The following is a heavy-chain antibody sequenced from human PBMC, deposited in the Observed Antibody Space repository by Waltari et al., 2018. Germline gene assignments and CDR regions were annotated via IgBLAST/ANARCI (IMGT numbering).Heavy chain of an antibody. CDR2: IWYDGSNK. Sequence: QVQLVESGGGVVQPGRSLRLSCAASGFTFSTYGMQWVRQAPGKGLEWVAVIWYDGSNKYYADSVKGRFTISRDNSKNTLYLQMNSLRAEDTAMYYCAKDLVRTYYDPGYWGQGTLVTVSS. J-gene: IGHJ4*02. CDR3: AKDLVRTYYDPGY. D-gene: IGHD3-22*01. V-gene: IGHV3-30*18. CDR1: GFTFSTYG.